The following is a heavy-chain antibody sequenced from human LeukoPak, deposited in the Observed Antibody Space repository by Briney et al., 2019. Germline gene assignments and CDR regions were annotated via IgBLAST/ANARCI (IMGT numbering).Heavy chain of an antibody. Sequence: SETLSLTCTVSGGSISSGNYYWSWIRQHPGKGLEWIGYIHHSGSTYYNPSLKSRVIISVDTFKNQFSLKLNSVTAADTAVYYCATYGSGSYRFDPWGQGTLVTVSS. CDR3: ATYGSGSYRFDP. CDR1: GGSISSGNYY. D-gene: IGHD3-10*01. J-gene: IGHJ5*02. CDR2: IHHSGST. V-gene: IGHV4-31*03.